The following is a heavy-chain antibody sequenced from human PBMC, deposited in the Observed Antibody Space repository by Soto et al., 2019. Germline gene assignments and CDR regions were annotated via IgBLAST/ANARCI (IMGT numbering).Heavy chain of an antibody. CDR2: INPNSGGT. CDR3: ARGTSADV. Sequence: SXKVSYKAAGYTXTGYYMDLVRQAPGQGLEWMGWINPNSGGTNYAQKFQGRVTITSDTSISTAYMELSRLRSDDTAVYYCARGTSADVWGQGTTVTVSS. CDR1: GYTXTGYY. J-gene: IGHJ6*02. V-gene: IGHV1-2*02.